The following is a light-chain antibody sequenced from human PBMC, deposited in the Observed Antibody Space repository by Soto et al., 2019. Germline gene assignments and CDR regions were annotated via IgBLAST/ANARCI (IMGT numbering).Light chain of an antibody. J-gene: IGKJ5*01. CDR3: QQRSNWPPVT. CDR2: DAS. V-gene: IGKV3-11*01. Sequence: ETVLTQSPATLSLSPGERATLSCRASPGVSSYLAWYQQKPGLAPMLLLYDASNTATGIPARFSGSGSGTDFSLTISSLEPEDFAVYYCQQRSNWPPVTFGQGTQLEIK. CDR1: PGVSSY.